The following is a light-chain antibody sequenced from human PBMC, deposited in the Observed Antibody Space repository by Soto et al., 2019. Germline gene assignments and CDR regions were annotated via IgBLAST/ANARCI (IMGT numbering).Light chain of an antibody. Sequence: QSALTQPASVSGSPGQSITIYCTGTSSDVGGYNYVSWYQQHPGKAPKLIIYEVSNRPSGVSNRFSGVKSGNTASLTISGFKGVGDAEYYWNSYTVKSTGVFGTGTKLTVL. CDR3: NSYTVKSTGV. CDR2: EVS. J-gene: IGLJ1*01. V-gene: IGLV2-14*01. CDR1: SSDVGGYNY.